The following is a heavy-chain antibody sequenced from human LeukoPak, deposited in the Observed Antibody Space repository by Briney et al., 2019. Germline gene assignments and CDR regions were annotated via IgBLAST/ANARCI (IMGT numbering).Heavy chain of an antibody. CDR2: ISGSGGST. CDR3: AKDYSAYYYDGSGPHGGYFDY. Sequence: PGGSLRLSCAASGFTFSSYAMSWVRQAPGKGLEWVSAISGSGGSTYYADSVKGRFTISRDNSKNTLYLQMNSLRAEDTAVYYCAKDYSAYYYDGSGPHGGYFDYWGQGTLVTVSS. J-gene: IGHJ4*02. V-gene: IGHV3-23*01. CDR1: GFTFSSYA. D-gene: IGHD3-22*01.